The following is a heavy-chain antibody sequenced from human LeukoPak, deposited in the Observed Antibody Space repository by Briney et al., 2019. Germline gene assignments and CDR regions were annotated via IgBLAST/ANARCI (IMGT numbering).Heavy chain of an antibody. V-gene: IGHV4-34*01. CDR3: ARFGGKAAIRRGRVDTYYMDV. CDR2: INHSGST. J-gene: IGHJ6*03. Sequence: SETLSLTCAVYGGSFSNYYWSWIRQPPGKGLEWIGEINHSGSTNYYPSLKSRVTISVDTSKNQFSLKLSSVTAADTAVYYCARFGGKAAIRRGRVDTYYMDVWGKGTTVTVSS. CDR1: GGSFSNYY. D-gene: IGHD2-21*02.